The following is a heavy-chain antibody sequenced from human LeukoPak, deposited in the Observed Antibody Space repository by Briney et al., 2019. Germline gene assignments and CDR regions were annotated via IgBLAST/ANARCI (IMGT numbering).Heavy chain of an antibody. V-gene: IGHV4-4*09. D-gene: IGHD3-22*01. Sequence: SETLSLTCVVSGASIRRHYWSWIRQPPGKGLEWIGYISASGRTNYNPALKSRVTISGDTSNNQFSLRLTSVTAADTAVYYCARHRENSYESSHMGFDPWGPGTLVTVSS. CDR2: ISASGRT. CDR3: ARHRENSYESSHMGFDP. J-gene: IGHJ5*02. CDR1: GASIRRHY.